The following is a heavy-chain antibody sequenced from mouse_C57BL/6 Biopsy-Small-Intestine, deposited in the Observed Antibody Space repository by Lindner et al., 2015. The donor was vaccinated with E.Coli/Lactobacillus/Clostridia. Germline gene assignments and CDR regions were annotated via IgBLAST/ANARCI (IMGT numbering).Heavy chain of an antibody. CDR2: IYPRSGNS. D-gene: IGHD1-1*01. CDR3: ARWGTTVVATEFDC. J-gene: IGHJ2*01. V-gene: IGHV1-81*01. CDR1: GYTFTSYG. Sequence: VQLQESGAELARPGASVKLSCKASGYTFTSYGISWVKQRTGQGLEWIGEIYPRSGNSYYNEKFKGKATLTADKSSSTAYMELRSLTSEDSAVYFCARWGTTVVATEFDCWGQGTTLTVSS.